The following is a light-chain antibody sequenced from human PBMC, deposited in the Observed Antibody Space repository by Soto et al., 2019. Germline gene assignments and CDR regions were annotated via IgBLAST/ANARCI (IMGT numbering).Light chain of an antibody. CDR1: QSISSY. CDR3: LQANRVPLS. Sequence: IQMTQSPSSLSASVGDRVTITCRASQSISSYLNWYQQKPGKAPKLLIYAASSLQSGVPPRFSGSGSGTDFTLTISSLRPEDFAIYYCLQANRVPLSFGQGTRLEIK. V-gene: IGKV1-39*01. J-gene: IGKJ5*01. CDR2: AAS.